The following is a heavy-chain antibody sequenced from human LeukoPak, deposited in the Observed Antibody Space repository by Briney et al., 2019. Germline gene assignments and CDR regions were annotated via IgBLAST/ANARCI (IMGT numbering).Heavy chain of an antibody. CDR1: GGSISSGDYY. D-gene: IGHD3-22*01. J-gene: IGHJ5*02. V-gene: IGHV4-30-4*01. Sequence: KPSETLSLTCTVSGGSISSGDYYWSWIRQPPGKGLEWIAYMYYSGSTYYNPSLKGRVTMSADTSKNQLSLKLSSVTAADTAVYYCARPYYYDSRIDPWGQGILVTVSS. CDR3: ARPYYYDSRIDP. CDR2: MYYSGST.